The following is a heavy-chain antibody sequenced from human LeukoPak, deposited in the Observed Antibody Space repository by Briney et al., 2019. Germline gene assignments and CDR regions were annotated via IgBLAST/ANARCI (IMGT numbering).Heavy chain of an antibody. V-gene: IGHV4-38-2*02. J-gene: IGHJ4*02. CDR1: GYSVRSGYY. D-gene: IGHD2-21*01. CDR2: MYHSGTT. Sequence: PSETLSLTCTVSGYSVRSGYYWGWIRQPPGKALDWIGTMYHSGTTHYNPSLKSRVTISVDTSKDQFSLKLSSVTAADTAAYYCARVYSMIRQYFDYWGQGTLVTVSS. CDR3: ARVYSMIRQYFDY.